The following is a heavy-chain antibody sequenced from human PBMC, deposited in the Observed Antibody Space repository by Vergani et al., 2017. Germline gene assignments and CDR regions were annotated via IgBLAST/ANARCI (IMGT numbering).Heavy chain of an antibody. CDR1: GFTFSSYG. V-gene: IGHV3-23*01. CDR2: ISGSGGRA. D-gene: IGHD3-10*02. CDR3: AGDVLRWDGHYFEY. Sequence: ELQLLESGGAVVQPGGSLRLSCAASGFTFSSYGMYWVRQAPGEGLEWVSGISGSGGRAKYADSVKGRFTVSRDNSKKTLYLQLNRVRAEDTAVYYCAGDVLRWDGHYFEYWGQGTLVAVSS. J-gene: IGHJ4*02.